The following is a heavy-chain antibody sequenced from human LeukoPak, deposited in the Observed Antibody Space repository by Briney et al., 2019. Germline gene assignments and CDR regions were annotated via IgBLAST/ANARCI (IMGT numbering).Heavy chain of an antibody. V-gene: IGHV3-7*01. CDR3: ARDAEVGTLFGVLSRYNWFDP. D-gene: IGHD3-3*01. Sequence: GGSLRLSCAASGFSFSYYWMSWVRQAPGKGLEWVANIKQDGSGKYYVDSVKGRFTISRDNAKKSLYLQMSSLRAEDTAVYYCARDAEVGTLFGVLSRYNWFDPWGQGALVTVSS. CDR2: IKQDGSGK. J-gene: IGHJ5*02. CDR1: GFSFSYYW.